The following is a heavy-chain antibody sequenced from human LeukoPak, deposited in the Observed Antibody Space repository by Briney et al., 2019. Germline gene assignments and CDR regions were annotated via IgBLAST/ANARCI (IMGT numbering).Heavy chain of an antibody. CDR1: GGSISSYY. CDR2: IYYSGST. D-gene: IGHD6-19*01. V-gene: IGHV4-59*01. CDR3: ARVGSGWYFNY. Sequence: SETLSLTCTVSGGSISSYYWSWIRQPPGKGLEWIGYIYYSGSTNYNPSLKSRVTISVDTSKNQFSLKLSSVTAADTAVYYCARVGSGWYFNYWSQGTLVTVSS. J-gene: IGHJ4*02.